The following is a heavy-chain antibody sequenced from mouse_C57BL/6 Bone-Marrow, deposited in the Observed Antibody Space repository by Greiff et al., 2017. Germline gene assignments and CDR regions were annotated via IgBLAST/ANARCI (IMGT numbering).Heavy chain of an antibody. Sequence: EVKLVESGGGLVQPGCSLSLSCAASGFTFTDYYMSWVRQPPGKALEWLGFIRNKANGYTTEYSASVKGRFTISRDNSQSILSLQMNALRAEYSATYYCARAGDYYGSSWYFDVWGTGTTVTVSS. CDR2: IRNKANGYTT. J-gene: IGHJ1*03. D-gene: IGHD1-1*01. V-gene: IGHV7-3*01. CDR1: GFTFTDYY. CDR3: ARAGDYYGSSWYFDV.